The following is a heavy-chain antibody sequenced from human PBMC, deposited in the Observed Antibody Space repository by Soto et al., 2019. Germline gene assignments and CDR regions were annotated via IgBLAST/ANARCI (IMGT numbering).Heavy chain of an antibody. J-gene: IGHJ1*01. CDR2: ISGTTDRT. V-gene: IGHV3-23*02. CDR3: EGSWT. CDR1: GLTIRNYA. Sequence: ESGGGLVQPGGSLRLSCAASGLTIRNYAMSWVRQAPGKALEWVAGISGTTDRTYYRDSVEGRFTIFKDTSKNTLYLEMNSLRAEDTALYRCEGSWTWGQGTLVTVSS. D-gene: IGHD5-12*01.